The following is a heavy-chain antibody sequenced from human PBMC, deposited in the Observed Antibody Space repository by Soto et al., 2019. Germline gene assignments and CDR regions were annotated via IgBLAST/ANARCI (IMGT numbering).Heavy chain of an antibody. CDR1: GFTVSSYW. V-gene: IGHV3-74*01. CDR2: INSDGSST. D-gene: IGHD5-18*01. J-gene: IGHJ6*02. CDR3: ARGYSYGYRGHRMDV. Sequence: GGSLRLSCAASGFTVSSYWMHWVRQAPGKGLVWVSRINSDGSSTSYADSVKGRFTISRDNAKNTLYLQMNSLRAEDTAVYYCARGYSYGYRGHRMDVWGQGTTVTVSS.